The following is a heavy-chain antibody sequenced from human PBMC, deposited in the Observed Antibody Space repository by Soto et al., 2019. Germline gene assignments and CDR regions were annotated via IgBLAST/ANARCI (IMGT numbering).Heavy chain of an antibody. CDR2: IYYSGST. V-gene: IGHV4-39*01. CDR3: ARLQTSSSYYDVLTGYFVDY. J-gene: IGHJ4*02. Sequence: SETLSLTCTVSGGSFTNSRYYWGWIRQPPGKGLEWIATIYYSGSTNYNPSLKSRVTISVDTSKRQFSLKLSSVTAADTALYFRARLQTSSSYYDVLTGYFVDYWGQGSLVTVSS. D-gene: IGHD3-9*01. CDR1: GGSFTNSRYY.